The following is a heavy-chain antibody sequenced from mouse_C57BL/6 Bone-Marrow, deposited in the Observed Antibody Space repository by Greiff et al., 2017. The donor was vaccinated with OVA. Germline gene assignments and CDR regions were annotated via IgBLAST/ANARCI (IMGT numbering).Heavy chain of an antibody. J-gene: IGHJ2*01. V-gene: IGHV5-6*01. D-gene: IGHD1-1*02. CDR1: GFTFSSYG. Sequence: EVQLMESGGDLVKPGGSLKLSCAASGFTFSSYGMSWVRQTPDQRLEWVATISRGGSYTYYPDSVKGRSTISRDNAYNTLYLQMSSLKSEDTALCYCGRRPYGYVDFGGQGTTPTVTA. CDR3: GRRPYGYVDF. CDR2: ISRGGSYT.